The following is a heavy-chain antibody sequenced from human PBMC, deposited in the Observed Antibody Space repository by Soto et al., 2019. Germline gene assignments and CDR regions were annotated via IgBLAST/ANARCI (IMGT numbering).Heavy chain of an antibody. J-gene: IGHJ6*02. D-gene: IGHD1-26*01. CDR1: GYTFTSYG. CDR3: ARDLPVGATWGVGYYYEYYGMDV. Sequence: ASVKVSCKASGYTFTSYGISWVRQAPGQGLAWMGWISAYNGNTNYAQKLQGRVTMTADTSTSTAYMELRSLRSDDTAVYYCARDLPVGATWGVGYYYEYYGMDVWRQGTTVTVSS. V-gene: IGHV1-18*01. CDR2: ISAYNGNT.